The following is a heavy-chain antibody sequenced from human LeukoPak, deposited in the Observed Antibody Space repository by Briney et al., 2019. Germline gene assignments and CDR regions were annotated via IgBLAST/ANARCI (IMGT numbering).Heavy chain of an antibody. Sequence: GGSLRLSCAASGFTFSSYAMSWVRQAPGKGLEWVSAISGSGGSTYYADSVKGRFTISRDNSKNTLYLQMNSLSAYSAIAGYFDYWGQGTLVTVSS. D-gene: IGHD4-11*01. CDR2: ISGSGGST. J-gene: IGHJ4*02. V-gene: IGHV3-23*01. CDR3: DY. CDR1: GFTFSSYA.